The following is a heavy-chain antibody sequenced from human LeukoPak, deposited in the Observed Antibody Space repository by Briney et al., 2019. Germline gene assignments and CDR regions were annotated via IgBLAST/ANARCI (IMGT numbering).Heavy chain of an antibody. CDR1: GGSISSSSYY. Sequence: TSETLSLTCTVSGGSISSSSYYWGWIRQPPGKGLEWIGSIYYSGSPYYNPSLKSRVTISVHTSKNQFSLKLSSVTAADTAVYYCARASYSYDISGWVPFDYWGQGTLVTVSS. D-gene: IGHD3-22*01. J-gene: IGHJ4*02. V-gene: IGHV4-39*07. CDR3: ARASYSYDISGWVPFDY. CDR2: IYYSGSP.